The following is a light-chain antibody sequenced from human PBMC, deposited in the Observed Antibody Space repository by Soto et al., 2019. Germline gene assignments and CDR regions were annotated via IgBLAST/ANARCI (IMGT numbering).Light chain of an antibody. V-gene: IGLV1-40*01. CDR2: GNT. CDR3: QSYDSILITSV. J-gene: IGLJ2*01. CDR1: SSNIGAGYD. Sequence: QSALTQPPSVSGAPGQRVTISCTGSSSNIGAGYDVHWYQQLPGTAPKLLIYGNTNRPSGVPDRFSASTSGTSASLAVTGLQAEDEADYYCQSYDSILITSVFGGGTKLTVL.